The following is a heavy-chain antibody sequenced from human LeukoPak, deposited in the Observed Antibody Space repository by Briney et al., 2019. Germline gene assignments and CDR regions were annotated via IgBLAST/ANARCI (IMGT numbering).Heavy chain of an antibody. CDR3: TRGVGVTIFGVGGQAFDI. Sequence: ASVKVSCKASGYTFTSNYMYLVRQAPGQGLEWMGIINPSGGTTRYAQKFQGRVTMTSDTSTSTLYMELSSLRSEDTAVYYCTRGVGVTIFGVGGQAFDIWGQGTMVTVSS. V-gene: IGHV1-46*03. D-gene: IGHD3-3*01. J-gene: IGHJ3*02. CDR1: GYTFTSNY. CDR2: INPSGGTT.